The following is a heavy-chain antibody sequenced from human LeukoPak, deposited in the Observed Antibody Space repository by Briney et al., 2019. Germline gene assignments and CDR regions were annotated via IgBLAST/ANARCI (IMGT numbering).Heavy chain of an antibody. V-gene: IGHV1-69*06. CDR2: IIPIFHTT. D-gene: IGHD6-19*01. CDR1: GGTFSSYA. CDR3: ARDFLSGRSGFEY. J-gene: IGHJ4*02. Sequence: SVKVSRKASGGTFSSYAISWVRQVPGQGLEWMGRIIPIFHTTKYAQKFQGRVTITADKSTNTSHMELISLRSEDTAVYYCARDFLSGRSGFEYWGQGTVVTV.